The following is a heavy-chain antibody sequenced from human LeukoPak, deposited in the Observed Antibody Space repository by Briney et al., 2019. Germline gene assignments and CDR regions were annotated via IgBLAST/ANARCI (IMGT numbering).Heavy chain of an antibody. CDR2: INQDGSGK. J-gene: IGHJ4*02. D-gene: IGHD4-23*01. Sequence: GSLRLSCAASGFTFSRFYMSWFRQAPGKGLEWVANINQDGSGKYYVDSVKGRFTVSRDNAEKSLYLQMNSLRPEDTATYYCASIYESGNHPRGTDYWSQGTLVTVSS. V-gene: IGHV3-7*01. CDR3: ASIYESGNHPRGTDY. CDR1: GFTFSRFY.